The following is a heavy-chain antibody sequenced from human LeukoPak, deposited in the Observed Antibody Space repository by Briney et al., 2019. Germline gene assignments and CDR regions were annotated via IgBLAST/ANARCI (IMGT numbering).Heavy chain of an antibody. D-gene: IGHD2-2*02. Sequence: PGGSLRLSCAASGLTFSSYWMHWVRQAPGKGLVWVSRINSDGSTTNYADSVKGRFTISRDNAKNTMYLQMNSLRAEDTAVYYCVSRYCTITNGYKASGTGSFDIWGQGTIVSVSS. CDR2: INSDGSTT. CDR1: GLTFSSYW. J-gene: IGHJ3*02. CDR3: VSRYCTITNGYKASGTGSFDI. V-gene: IGHV3-74*01.